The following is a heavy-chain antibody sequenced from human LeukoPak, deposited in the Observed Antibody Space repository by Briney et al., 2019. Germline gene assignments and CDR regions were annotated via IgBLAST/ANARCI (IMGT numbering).Heavy chain of an antibody. Sequence: SETLSLTCTVSGGSISSYYWSWIRQPPGKGLEWIGYIYYSGSTNYNPSLKSRVTISVDTSKNQFSLKLSSVTAADTAMYYCASRSGSYFSGGFDYWGQGTLVTVSS. J-gene: IGHJ4*02. V-gene: IGHV4-59*01. D-gene: IGHD1-26*01. CDR1: GGSISSYY. CDR3: ASRSGSYFSGGFDY. CDR2: IYYSGST.